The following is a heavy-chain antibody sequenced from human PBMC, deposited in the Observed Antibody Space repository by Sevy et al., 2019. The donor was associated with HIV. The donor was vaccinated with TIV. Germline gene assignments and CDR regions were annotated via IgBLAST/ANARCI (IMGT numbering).Heavy chain of an antibody. V-gene: IGHV3-30*03. D-gene: IGHD2-15*01. Sequence: GGSLRLSCAASGFTFSDYGMNWFRQAPGRGLEWVAVISYDGSNKYYSDSVKGRFTISRDNSKDTLFLQMNSLRAEDTAVYYCATVRCRFCSGGSSYSFDNWGQGTLVTVSS. CDR2: ISYDGSNK. CDR3: ATVRCRFCSGGSSYSFDN. J-gene: IGHJ4*02. CDR1: GFTFSDYG.